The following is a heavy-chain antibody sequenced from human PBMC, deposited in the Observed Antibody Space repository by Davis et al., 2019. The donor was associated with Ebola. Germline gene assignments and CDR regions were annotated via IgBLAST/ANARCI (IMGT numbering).Heavy chain of an antibody. CDR2: IYYSGST. Sequence: PSETLSLTCTVSGGSISSYYWSWIRQPPGKGLEWIGYIYYSGSTNYNPSLKSRVTISVDTSKNQFSLKLSSVTAADTAVYYCARYSGSYKDAFDIWGQGTMVTVSS. V-gene: IGHV4-59*01. J-gene: IGHJ3*02. CDR1: GGSISSYY. D-gene: IGHD1-26*01. CDR3: ARYSGSYKDAFDI.